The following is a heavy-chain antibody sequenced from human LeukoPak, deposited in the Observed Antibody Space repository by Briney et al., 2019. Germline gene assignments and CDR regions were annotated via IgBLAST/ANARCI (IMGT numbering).Heavy chain of an antibody. CDR2: IYTSGST. D-gene: IGHD6-19*01. CDR1: GGSISSYY. CDR3: ARSPPRGPHFSSGWYWDYYYYMDV. V-gene: IGHV4-4*07. J-gene: IGHJ6*03. Sequence: SETLSLTCTVSGGSISSYYWSWIRQPAGKGLEWIGRIYTSGSTNYNPSLKSRVTISVDTSKNQFSLKLSSVTAADTAVYYCARSPPRGPHFSSGWYWDYYYYMDVWGKGTTVTISS.